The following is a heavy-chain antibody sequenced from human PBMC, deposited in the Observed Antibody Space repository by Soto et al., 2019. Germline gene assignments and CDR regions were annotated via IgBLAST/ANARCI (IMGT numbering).Heavy chain of an antibody. CDR1: GFTFSSYG. J-gene: IGHJ4*02. Sequence: QVQLVESGGGVVQPGRSLRLSCAASGFTFSSYGMHWVRQAPGKGLEWVAVISYDGSNKYYADSVKGRFTISRDNSKNTLYLQMNSLSAEDTAVYYCAKDVSVGYYYDSSDYYPDYWGQGTLVTVSS. D-gene: IGHD3-22*01. V-gene: IGHV3-30*18. CDR3: AKDVSVGYYYDSSDYYPDY. CDR2: ISYDGSNK.